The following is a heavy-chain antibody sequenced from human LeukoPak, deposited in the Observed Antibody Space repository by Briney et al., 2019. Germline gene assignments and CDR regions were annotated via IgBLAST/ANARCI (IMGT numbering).Heavy chain of an antibody. D-gene: IGHD3-16*02. J-gene: IGHJ4*02. CDR2: IYLSGST. CDR3: ARGQGDYVWGSYRFPYLDY. CDR1: GGSISSSNW. V-gene: IGHV4-4*02. Sequence: SGTLSHTCAVSGGSISSSNWWSWVRQPPGKGLEWIGEIYLSGSTNYNPSLKSRVTISVDKSKNQFSLKLSSVTAADTAVYYCARGQGDYVWGSYRFPYLDYWGQGTLVTVSS.